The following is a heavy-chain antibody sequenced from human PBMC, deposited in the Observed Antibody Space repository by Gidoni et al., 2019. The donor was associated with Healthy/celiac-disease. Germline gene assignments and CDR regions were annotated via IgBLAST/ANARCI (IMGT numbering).Heavy chain of an antibody. D-gene: IGHD3-22*01. CDR1: GFSFSSDR. J-gene: IGHJ1*01. CDR3: AREATMIVGRGFEYFQH. CDR2: ISSSSSTI. V-gene: IGHV3-48*02. Sequence: EVQLVESGGGLVQPGGSLRLSCAASGFSFSSDRMNWVRQAPGKGLEWVSYISSSSSTIYYADSVKGRFTISRDNAKNSLYLQMNSLRDEDTAVYYCAREATMIVGRGFEYFQHWGQGTLVTVSS.